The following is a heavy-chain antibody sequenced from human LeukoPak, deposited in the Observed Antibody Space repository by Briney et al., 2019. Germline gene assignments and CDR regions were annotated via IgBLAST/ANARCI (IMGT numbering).Heavy chain of an antibody. CDR2: INPSGGST. V-gene: IGHV1-46*01. CDR1: GYTFTSYY. D-gene: IGHD6-19*01. J-gene: IGHJ4*02. Sequence: ASVKVSCKASGYTFTSYYIHWVRQAPGQGLEWVGIINPSGGSTSYAQKFQGRVTMTRDTSTSTVYMELSSLRSEDTAVYYCARRNRQWLVIDYWGQGTLVTVSS. CDR3: ARRNRQWLVIDY.